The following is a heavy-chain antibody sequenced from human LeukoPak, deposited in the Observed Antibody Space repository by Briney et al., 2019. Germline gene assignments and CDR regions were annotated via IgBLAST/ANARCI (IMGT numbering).Heavy chain of an antibody. Sequence: GASVKVSCKASGYTFTGYYMHWVRQAPGQGLEWMGWINPNSGGTNYAQKFQGRVTMTRDTSISTAYMELSRLRSDDTAVYYCAREDVVVVAATLSSNWFDPWGQGTLVTVSS. D-gene: IGHD2-15*01. CDR3: AREDVVVVAATLSSNWFDP. CDR2: INPNSGGT. V-gene: IGHV1-2*02. CDR1: GYTFTGYY. J-gene: IGHJ5*02.